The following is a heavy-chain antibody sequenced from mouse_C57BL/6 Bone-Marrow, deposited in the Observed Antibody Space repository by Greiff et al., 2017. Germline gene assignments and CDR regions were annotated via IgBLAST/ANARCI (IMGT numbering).Heavy chain of an antibody. D-gene: IGHD1-1*02. V-gene: IGHV5-15*01. CDR2: ISNLAYSI. Sequence: EVKLQESGGGLVQPGGSLKLSCAASGFTFSDYGMAWVRQAPRKGPEWVAFISNLAYSIYYADTVTGRFTISRENAKNTLYLEMSSLRSEDTAMYYCARRGGGSHYYAMDYWGQGTSVTVSS. J-gene: IGHJ4*01. CDR3: ARRGGGSHYYAMDY. CDR1: GFTFSDYG.